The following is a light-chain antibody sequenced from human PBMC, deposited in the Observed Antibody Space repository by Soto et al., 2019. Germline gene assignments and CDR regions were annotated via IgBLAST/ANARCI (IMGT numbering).Light chain of an antibody. Sequence: EIVMTQSPATLSVSPGERFTLSCRTSHSVNSHVACYQQKPGQAPXXLLYGASTRATGIPVRLSGSGSGTEFPLTISSMQPDDFATDYCQQYNSVGTFGQGTKVDIK. CDR3: QQYNSVGT. CDR2: GAS. V-gene: IGKV3-15*01. CDR1: HSVNSH. J-gene: IGKJ1*01.